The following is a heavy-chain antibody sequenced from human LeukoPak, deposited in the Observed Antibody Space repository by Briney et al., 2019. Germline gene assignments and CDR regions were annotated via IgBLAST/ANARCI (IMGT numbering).Heavy chain of an antibody. CDR2: ISSTSAYI. CDR3: ARVAVSGPTGWFDS. J-gene: IGHJ5*01. D-gene: IGHD2-8*02. Sequence: GGSLRLSCAGSGFALKSCSLTWVRQAPGKGLEWVSSISSTSAYIHYADSVKGRFTISRDNVDNVVYLEMNSLGAEDTATYYCARVAVSGPTGWFDSWGQGTLVIVSS. CDR1: GFALKSCS. V-gene: IGHV3-21*01.